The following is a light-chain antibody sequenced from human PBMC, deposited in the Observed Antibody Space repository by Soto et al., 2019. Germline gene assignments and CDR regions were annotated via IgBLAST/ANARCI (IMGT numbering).Light chain of an antibody. CDR3: QQYHNWPA. J-gene: IGKJ1*01. CDR1: QSVFSS. CDR2: GAA. V-gene: IGKV3-15*01. Sequence: DIVMTQSPASLSVSPGXRATLSCRASQSVFSSLAWYQQKPGQAPGLLIYGAATRATGIPARFSGSGSGTEFTLTISSLQSEDFAVYFCQQYHNWPAFGQGTKV.